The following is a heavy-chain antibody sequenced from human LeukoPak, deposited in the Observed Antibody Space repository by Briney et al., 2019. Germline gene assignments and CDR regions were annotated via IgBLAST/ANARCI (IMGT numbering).Heavy chain of an antibody. J-gene: IGHJ6*03. Sequence: GASVKVSCTASGYTFTGYYMHWVRQAPGQGLEWMGWINPNSGGTNYAQKFQGRVTMTRDTSISTAYMELSRLRSDDTAVYHCARDGRITIFGVVSEDYYYMDVWGKGTTVTVSS. D-gene: IGHD3-3*01. CDR3: ARDGRITIFGVVSEDYYYMDV. CDR1: GYTFTGYY. CDR2: INPNSGGT. V-gene: IGHV1-2*02.